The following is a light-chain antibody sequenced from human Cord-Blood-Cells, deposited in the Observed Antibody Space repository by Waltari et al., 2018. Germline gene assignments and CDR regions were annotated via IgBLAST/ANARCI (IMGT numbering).Light chain of an antibody. CDR3: SSYTSSSTVV. J-gene: IGLJ2*01. Sequence: QSALTQPASVSGSPGQSITIPCTGTSSYVGGYNYVSWYQQHPGKAPKLMIYDVSNRHSGVSNRVSGSKSGNTASLTISGLQAEDEADYYCSSYTSSSTVVFGGGTKLTVL. CDR2: DVS. CDR1: SSYVGGYNY. V-gene: IGLV2-14*01.